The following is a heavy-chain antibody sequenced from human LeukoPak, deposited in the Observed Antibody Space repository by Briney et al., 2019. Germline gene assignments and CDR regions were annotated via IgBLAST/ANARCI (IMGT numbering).Heavy chain of an antibody. CDR2: IYYSGST. CDR1: GGSISSYY. D-gene: IGHD2-15*01. CDR3: ARMVAATPWGAFDI. V-gene: IGHV4-59*08. Sequence: SGTLSLTCTVSGGSISSYYWSWIRQPPGKGLEWIGYIYYSGSTNYNPSLKSRVTISVDTSKNQFSLKLSSVTAADTAVYYCARMVAATPWGAFDIWGQGTMVTVSS. J-gene: IGHJ3*02.